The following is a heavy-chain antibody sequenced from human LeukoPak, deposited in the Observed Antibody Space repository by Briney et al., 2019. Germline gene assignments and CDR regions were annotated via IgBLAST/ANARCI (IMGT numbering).Heavy chain of an antibody. CDR1: GGSISSYY. J-gene: IGHJ5*02. D-gene: IGHD6-6*01. V-gene: IGHV4-59*01. CDR3: ARKRTHSSSLDP. CDR2: IYYSGST. Sequence: SETLSLTCTVSGGSISSYYWSWVRQPPGKGLEWIGYIYYSGSTNYNPSLKSRVTISLDTSKNQFSLKLSSVTAADTAVYYCARKRTHSSSLDPWGQGTLVTVSS.